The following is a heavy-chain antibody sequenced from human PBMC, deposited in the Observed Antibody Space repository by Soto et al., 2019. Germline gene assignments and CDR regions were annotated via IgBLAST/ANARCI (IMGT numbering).Heavy chain of an antibody. CDR2: IYYSGST. Sequence: STPQSLICNVSGVSLSCYYRSWLRQPPGKGLEWIGYIYYSGSTNYNPSLKSRVTISVDTSKNQFSLKLSSVTAADTAGYYCATLTSDSSGYRDYWGQGTLVSVS. V-gene: IGHV4-59*01. CDR1: GVSLSCYY. CDR3: ATLTSDSSGYRDY. J-gene: IGHJ4*02. D-gene: IGHD3-22*01.